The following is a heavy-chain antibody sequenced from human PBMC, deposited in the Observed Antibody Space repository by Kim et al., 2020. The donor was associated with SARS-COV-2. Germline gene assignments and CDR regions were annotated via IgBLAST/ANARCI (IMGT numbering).Heavy chain of an antibody. D-gene: IGHD3-9*01. CDR2: IYSGGSST. J-gene: IGHJ4*02. CDR1: GFTFSSYA. CDR3: AKAGIFDWNYFDY. V-gene: IGHV3-23*03. Sequence: GGSLRLSCAASGFTFSSYAMSWVRQAPGKGLEWVSVIYSGGSSTYYADSVKGRFTISRDNSKNTLYLQMNSLRAEDTAVYYCAKAGIFDWNYFDYWGQGTLVTVSS.